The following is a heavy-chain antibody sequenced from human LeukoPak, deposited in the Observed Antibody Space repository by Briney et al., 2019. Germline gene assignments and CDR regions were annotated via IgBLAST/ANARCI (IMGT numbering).Heavy chain of an antibody. D-gene: IGHD1-26*01. J-gene: IGHJ4*02. CDR3: ARDVSSGSWWEGETFDY. CDR1: GYTFTTYG. V-gene: IGHV1-18*01. Sequence: ASVKVSCKASGYTFTTYGISWVRQAPGQGLEWMGWTSAYNGNTKYTQKLQGRVTVTTDTSTSTAYMELRSLRSDDTAVYYCARDVSSGSWWEGETFDYWGQGTLVIVPS. CDR2: TSAYNGNT.